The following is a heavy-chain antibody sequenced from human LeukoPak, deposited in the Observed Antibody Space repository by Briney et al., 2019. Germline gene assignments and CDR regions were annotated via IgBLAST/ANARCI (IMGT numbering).Heavy chain of an antibody. CDR1: GFTFSSYA. CDR3: AKGRIVVVTEDAFHF. J-gene: IGHJ3*01. Sequence: GGSLRLSCAASGFTFSSYAMSWVRQAPGKGLEWVSAISGSGGSTYYAGTVKGRFTICRDNTKSTLYLQMNSRRAEDTALYCCAKGRIVVVTEDAFHFWGQGTMVSVSS. D-gene: IGHD2-21*02. CDR2: ISGSGGST. V-gene: IGHV3-23*01.